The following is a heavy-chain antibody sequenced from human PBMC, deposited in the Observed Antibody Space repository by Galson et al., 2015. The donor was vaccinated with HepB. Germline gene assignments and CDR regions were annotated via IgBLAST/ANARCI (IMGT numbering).Heavy chain of an antibody. J-gene: IGHJ6*02. D-gene: IGHD2-15*01. CDR3: ARDSCSGGSCYSCYYYYGMDV. CDR1: GFTFSSYG. Sequence: SLRLSCAASGFTFSSYGMHWVRQAPGKGLEWVAVIWYDGSNKYYADSVKGRFTISRDNSKNTLYLQMNNLRAEDTAVYYCARDSCSGGSCYSCYYYYGMDVWGQGTTVTISS. CDR2: IWYDGSNK. V-gene: IGHV3-33*08.